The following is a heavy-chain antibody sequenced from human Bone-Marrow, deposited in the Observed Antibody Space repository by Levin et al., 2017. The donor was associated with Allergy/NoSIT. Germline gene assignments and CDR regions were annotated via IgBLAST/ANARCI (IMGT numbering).Heavy chain of an antibody. CDR2: ISWSGGAK. Sequence: GGSLRLSCATSGFTFDDCAMHWVRQAPGKGLEWVSGISWSGGAKVYEDSVQGRFSISRDNANNSLHLHMDSLTTEDTALYYCAKGGTILEDGFDMWGQGTMVTVSS. CDR3: AKGGTILEDGFDM. V-gene: IGHV3-9*01. D-gene: IGHD3-9*01. J-gene: IGHJ3*02. CDR1: GFTFDDCA.